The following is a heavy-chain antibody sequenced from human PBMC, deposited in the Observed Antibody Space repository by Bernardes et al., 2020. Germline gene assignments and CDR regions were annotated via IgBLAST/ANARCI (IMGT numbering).Heavy chain of an antibody. CDR2: IYSGGST. J-gene: IGHJ3*02. CDR1: GFTVSSNY. V-gene: IGHV3-53*01. D-gene: IGHD1-26*01. Sequence: GGSLRLSCAASGFTVSSNYMSWVRQAPGKGLEWVSVIYSGGSTYYADSVKGRFTISRDNSKNTLYLQMNSLRAEDTAVYYCAREGGVGARSAFDIWGQGTMVTVSS. CDR3: AREGGVGARSAFDI.